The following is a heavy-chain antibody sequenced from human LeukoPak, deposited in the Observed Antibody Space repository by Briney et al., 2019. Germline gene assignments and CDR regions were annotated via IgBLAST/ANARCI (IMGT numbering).Heavy chain of an antibody. J-gene: IGHJ3*01. V-gene: IGHV3-20*04. CDR2: INWNGGNT. Sequence: GGSLRLSCAASGFSFEDYGMSWVRQAPGKGLEWVSGINWNGGNTGYADSVKGRFTISRDNAKNSLHLQMNSLRDEDTALYYCARRITIFGVAITARGDDAFDFWGQGAMVTVSS. CDR1: GFSFEDYG. CDR3: ARRITIFGVAITARGDDAFDF. D-gene: IGHD3-3*01.